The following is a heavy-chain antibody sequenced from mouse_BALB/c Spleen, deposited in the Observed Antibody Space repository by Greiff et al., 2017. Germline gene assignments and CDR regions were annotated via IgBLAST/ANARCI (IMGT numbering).Heavy chain of an antibody. D-gene: IGHD5-1-1*01. V-gene: IGHV1S56*01. CDR3: ARGYLYYFDY. Sequence: QVQLQQSGPELVKPGASVRISCKASGYTFTSYYIHWVKQRPGQGLEWIGWIYPGNVNTKYNEKFKGKATLTADKSSSTAYMQLSSLTSEDSAVYFCARGYLYYFDYWGQGTTLTVSS. J-gene: IGHJ2*01. CDR1: GYTFTSYY. CDR2: IYPGNVNT.